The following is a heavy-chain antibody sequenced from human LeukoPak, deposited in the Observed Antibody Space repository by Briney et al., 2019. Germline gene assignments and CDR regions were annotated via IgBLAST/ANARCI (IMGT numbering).Heavy chain of an antibody. V-gene: IGHV1-2*02. Sequence: ASVKVSCKASGYTFTGYYMHWVRQAPGQGLEWMGWINPNSGDTNSAQKFQGRVTMTRDTSISTAYMELSRLISDDTAVYYCARDYVWGSYRNNYDYWGQGTLVTVSS. CDR3: ARDYVWGSYRNNYDY. J-gene: IGHJ4*02. CDR1: GYTFTGYY. D-gene: IGHD3-16*02. CDR2: INPNSGDT.